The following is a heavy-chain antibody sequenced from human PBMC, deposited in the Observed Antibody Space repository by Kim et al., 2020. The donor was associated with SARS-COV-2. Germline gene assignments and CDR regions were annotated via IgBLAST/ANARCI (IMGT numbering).Heavy chain of an antibody. CDR3: ARAATCVSHPYNFDY. Sequence: GESLKISCETSGYSFSNYWIGWVRQMPGKGLEWMGIIYPGDLDTRYSPSFQGQVSISVDKPIRTAYLHWSSLKASDTAMFYCARAATCVSHPYNFDYWGQGPLVPVSS. D-gene: IGHD2-8*01. CDR2: IYPGDLDT. J-gene: IGHJ4*02. V-gene: IGHV5-51*04. CDR1: GYSFSNYW.